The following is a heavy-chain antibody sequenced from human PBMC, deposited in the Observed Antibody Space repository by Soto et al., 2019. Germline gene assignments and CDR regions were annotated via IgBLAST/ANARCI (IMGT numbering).Heavy chain of an antibody. Sequence: VHLVQSATEVKKPGASVKVSCKASGYMFTDYYIYWVRQAPGHGLEWVGWINPRTGFTNYAQKFQVRVIMTRDTSTDTVYLELSGLRSDDTAVYFCARELRSLASPLDFWGQGTLVTVSS. CDR1: GYMFTDYY. V-gene: IGHV1-2*02. J-gene: IGHJ4*02. D-gene: IGHD1-26*01. CDR2: INPRTGFT. CDR3: ARELRSLASPLDF.